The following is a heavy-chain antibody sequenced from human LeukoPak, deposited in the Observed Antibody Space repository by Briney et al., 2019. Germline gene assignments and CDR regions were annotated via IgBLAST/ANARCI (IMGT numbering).Heavy chain of an antibody. D-gene: IGHD6-19*01. CDR3: ARRWYSSGWYYFDY. CDR1: GGSISSYY. CDR2: IYYSGST. J-gene: IGHJ4*02. V-gene: IGHV4-59*08. Sequence: PSETLSLTCTVSGGSISSYYRNWIRQPPGKGLEWIGYIYYSGSTNYNPSLKSRVTISVDTSKNQFSLKLSSVTAADTAVYYCARRWYSSGWYYFDYWGQGTLVTVSS.